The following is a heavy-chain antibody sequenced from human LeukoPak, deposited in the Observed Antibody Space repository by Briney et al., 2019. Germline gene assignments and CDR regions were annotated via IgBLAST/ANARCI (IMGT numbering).Heavy chain of an antibody. Sequence: ASVKVSCKASGYTFTGYYMHWVRQAPGQGLEWMGWINPNSGGTNYAQKFQGRITMTRDTSISTAYMELSRLRSDDTAVYYCARDYRPIVGATYYMDVWGKGTTVTISS. CDR1: GYTFTGYY. V-gene: IGHV1-2*02. D-gene: IGHD1-26*01. J-gene: IGHJ6*03. CDR2: INPNSGGT. CDR3: ARDYRPIVGATYYMDV.